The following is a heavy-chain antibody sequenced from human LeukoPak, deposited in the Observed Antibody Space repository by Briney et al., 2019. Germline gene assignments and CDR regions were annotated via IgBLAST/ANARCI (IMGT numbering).Heavy chain of an antibody. CDR1: GGSVSSRSHY. CDR3: ARVVVRGVECDS. Sequence: SETLSLTCTVSGGSVSSRSHYWSWIRQPPGKGLEWIGYIYYSGSTDYNPSLKSRVTISVDTSKNQFSLKLSSVAAADTAVYYCARVVVRGVECDSWGQGTLVTVSS. D-gene: IGHD3-10*01. CDR2: IYYSGST. J-gene: IGHJ4*02. V-gene: IGHV4-61*01.